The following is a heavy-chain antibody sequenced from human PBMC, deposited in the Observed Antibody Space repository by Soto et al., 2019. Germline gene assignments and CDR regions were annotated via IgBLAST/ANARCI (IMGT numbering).Heavy chain of an antibody. CDR1: GFTFSSYA. Sequence: EVQLLESGGGLVQPGGSLRLSCAASGFTFSSYAMSWVRQAPGKGLEWVSAISGSGGSTYYADSVKGRFTISRDNSMNTLYLQMNSLRAEDTAVYYCAIVGYCSGGSCYGPLDYWGQGTRVTVSS. D-gene: IGHD2-15*01. V-gene: IGHV3-23*01. CDR3: AIVGYCSGGSCYGPLDY. CDR2: ISGSGGST. J-gene: IGHJ4*02.